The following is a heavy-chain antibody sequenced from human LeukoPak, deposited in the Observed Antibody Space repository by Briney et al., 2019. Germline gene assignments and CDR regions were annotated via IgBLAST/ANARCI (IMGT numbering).Heavy chain of an antibody. CDR1: VFALTGNY. Sequence: GGSLRLSCVVSVFALTGNYMSWIRQAPGKAAEWVAYISSGSYSHYYAHSVRGRFTISRDNSKNSLYLEMSDLRVEDTALYYCARGKRTFDPWGQGTLVTVTS. CDR3: ARGKRTFDP. V-gene: IGHV3-11*01. CDR2: ISSGSYSH. J-gene: IGHJ5*02.